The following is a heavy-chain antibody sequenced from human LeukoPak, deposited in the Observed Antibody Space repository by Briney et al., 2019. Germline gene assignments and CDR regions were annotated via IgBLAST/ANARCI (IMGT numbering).Heavy chain of an antibody. CDR1: GFIFSSQA. V-gene: IGHV3-23*01. Sequence: GGSLRLSCAASGFIFSSQAMSWVRQAPGMGLEWVSAISASGFNTYYTDSVKGRFTISRDTSKNTLYLHMSSLRAEDTAVYYCAKERIGYYSNYGDYWGQGTLATVSS. CDR2: ISASGFNT. J-gene: IGHJ4*02. D-gene: IGHD4-4*01. CDR3: AKERIGYYSNYGDY.